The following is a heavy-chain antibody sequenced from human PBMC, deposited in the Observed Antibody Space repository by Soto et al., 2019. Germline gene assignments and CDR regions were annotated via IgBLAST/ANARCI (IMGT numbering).Heavy chain of an antibody. D-gene: IGHD3-10*01. CDR1: GGSISSGGYS. V-gene: IGHV4-30-2*01. CDR2: IYHSGST. CDR3: ARDYGSGSYRYYYGMDV. J-gene: IGHJ6*02. Sequence: SETLSLTCAVSGGSISSGGYSWSWIRQPPGKGLEWIGYIYHSGSTYYNPSLKSRVTISVDRSKNQFSLKLSSVTAADTAVYYCARDYGSGSYRYYYGMDVWGQGTTVTVSS.